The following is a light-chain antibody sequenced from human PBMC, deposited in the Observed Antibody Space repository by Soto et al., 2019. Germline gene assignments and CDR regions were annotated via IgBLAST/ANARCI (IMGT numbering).Light chain of an antibody. CDR1: SSNIGSNY. Sequence: QSALTQPPSASGTPGQRVTISCSGSSSNIGSNYVYWYQQLPGTAPKLLIYRNNQRPSGVPDRFSGSKSGTSASLAISGLRSEDEADYYCAAWDDSLSAVVFGGGTKLTGL. CDR3: AAWDDSLSAVV. J-gene: IGLJ2*01. CDR2: RNN. V-gene: IGLV1-47*01.